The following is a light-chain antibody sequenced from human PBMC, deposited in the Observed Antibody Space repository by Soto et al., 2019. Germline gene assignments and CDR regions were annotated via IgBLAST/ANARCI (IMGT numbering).Light chain of an antibody. CDR1: QSVSSNY. CDR3: QQHGSSPPT. J-gene: IGKJ1*01. Sequence: DIVLTQSPGTLSLSPGERATLSCRASQSVSSNYLAWYQRKPGQAPRLLIYGASSRAIDIPNRFSGSGSGTDFTLTITRLEPEDFAVYYCQQHGSSPPTFGQGTKVEI. CDR2: GAS. V-gene: IGKV3-20*01.